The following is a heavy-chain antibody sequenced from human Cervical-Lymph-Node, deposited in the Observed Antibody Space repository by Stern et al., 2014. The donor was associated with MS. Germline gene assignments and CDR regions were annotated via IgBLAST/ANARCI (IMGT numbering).Heavy chain of an antibody. CDR2: IYPGDSET. CDR1: GYKFSIYW. D-gene: IGHD1-14*01. Sequence: VQLEESGAELIRPGESLKISCKGSGYKFSIYWIALVRQLPGKGLERMGIIYPGDSETRDSPAFQGPGPLSANKSTSNAYLQCGSLNASYTAMYFCARQTTAWASDVWGQGTLVTVSS. J-gene: IGHJ4*02. V-gene: IGHV5-51*01. CDR3: ARQTTAWASDV.